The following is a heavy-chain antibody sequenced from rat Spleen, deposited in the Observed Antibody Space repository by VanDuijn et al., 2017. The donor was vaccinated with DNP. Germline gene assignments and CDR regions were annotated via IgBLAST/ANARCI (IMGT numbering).Heavy chain of an antibody. J-gene: IGHJ2*01. V-gene: IGHV5-7*01. CDR2: ISTSGSRT. Sequence: EVQLVESGGGLVQPGRSLKLSCAASGFTFNDYGMPWVRPAPKKGLEWVATISTSGSRTSYPDSGKGRFTISRDNAKSSLYLQMNSLKSEDTATYYCARGATTGITPFDYWGQGVMVTVSS. D-gene: IGHD1-9*01. CDR3: ARGATTGITPFDY. CDR1: GFTFNDYG.